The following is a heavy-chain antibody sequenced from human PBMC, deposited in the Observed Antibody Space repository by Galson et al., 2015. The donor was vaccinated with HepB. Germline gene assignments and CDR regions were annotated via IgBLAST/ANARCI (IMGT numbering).Heavy chain of an antibody. V-gene: IGHV1-24*01. CDR2: FDPEDGET. J-gene: IGHJ4*02. D-gene: IGHD3-22*01. CDR1: GYTLTELS. Sequence: SVKVSCKVSGYTLTELSTHWVRQAPGKGLEWMGGFDPEDGETIYAQKFQGRVTMTEDTSTDTAYMELSSLRSEDTAVYYCATVLSYYYDSSGYYYGSPLDYWGQGTLVTVSS. CDR3: ATVLSYYYDSSGYYYGSPLDY.